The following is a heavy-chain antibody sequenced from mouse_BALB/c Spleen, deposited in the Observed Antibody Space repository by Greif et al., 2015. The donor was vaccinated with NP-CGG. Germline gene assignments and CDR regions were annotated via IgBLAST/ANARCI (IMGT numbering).Heavy chain of an antibody. J-gene: IGHJ2*01. Sequence: QVQLKESGAELVKPGASVKLSCKASGYAFTSYYMYWVKQRPGQGLEWIGEINPSNGGTNFNEKFKSKATLTVDKSSSTAYTQLSSLTSEHSAVYYCPRSWHSYFDYGCQGTTLTASS. CDR1: GYAFTSYY. D-gene: IGHD3-1*01. CDR3: PRSWHSYFDY. V-gene: IGHV1S81*02. CDR2: INPSNGGT.